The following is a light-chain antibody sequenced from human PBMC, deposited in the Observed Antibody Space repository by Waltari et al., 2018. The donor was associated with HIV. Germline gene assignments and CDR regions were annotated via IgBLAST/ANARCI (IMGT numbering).Light chain of an antibody. J-gene: IGKJ1*01. Sequence: EIVMTQSPATLSVSPGERATLSCRASQSVSNNLAWYQQKPGQAPRLLIYGPSTRATGTPARFSASGSGTEFTLTISSLQSEDFAIYYCQQYNEWPRTFGQGTKVEI. CDR2: GPS. CDR1: QSVSNN. V-gene: IGKV3-15*01. CDR3: QQYNEWPRT.